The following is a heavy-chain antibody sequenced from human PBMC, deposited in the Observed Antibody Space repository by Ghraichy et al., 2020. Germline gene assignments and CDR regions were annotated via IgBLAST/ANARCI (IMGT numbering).Heavy chain of an antibody. CDR3: AKARNDFWSGYSDDFDY. D-gene: IGHD3-3*01. Sequence: LSLTCAASGFIFSNYAMSWVRQAPGKGLEWVSAISGSGGSTYYADSVKGRFTISRDNSKNTLYLQMNSLRAEDTAVYYCAKARNDFWSGYSDDFDYWGQGTRVTVSS. CDR2: ISGSGGST. CDR1: GFIFSNYA. J-gene: IGHJ4*02. V-gene: IGHV3-23*01.